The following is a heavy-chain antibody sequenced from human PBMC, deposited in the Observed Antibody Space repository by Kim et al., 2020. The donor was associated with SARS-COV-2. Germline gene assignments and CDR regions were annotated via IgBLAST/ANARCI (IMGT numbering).Heavy chain of an antibody. CDR3: ARVAGQQLHLGGMDV. Sequence: SVKVSCKASGGTFSSYAISWVRQAPGQGLEWMGGIIPIFGTANYAQKFQGRVTITADESTSTAYMELSSLRSEDTAVYYCARVAGQQLHLGGMDVWGQGTTVTVSS. CDR2: IIPIFGTA. CDR1: GGTFSSYA. J-gene: IGHJ6*02. V-gene: IGHV1-69*13. D-gene: IGHD6-13*01.